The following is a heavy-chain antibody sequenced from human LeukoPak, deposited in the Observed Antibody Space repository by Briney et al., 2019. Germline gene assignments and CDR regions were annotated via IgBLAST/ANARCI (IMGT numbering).Heavy chain of an antibody. CDR1: GFTFDDYA. D-gene: IGHD6-19*01. CDR3: AKDTNPAIHSSGWSGATRAFDY. Sequence: GGSLRLSCAASGFTFDDYAMHWVRQAPGKGLGWVSGIIWNSGSIGYADSVKGRFTISRDNAKNSLYLQMNSLRAEHTALYYCAKDTNPAIHSSGWSGATRAFDYWGQGTLLTVSS. CDR2: IIWNSGSI. V-gene: IGHV3-9*01. J-gene: IGHJ4*02.